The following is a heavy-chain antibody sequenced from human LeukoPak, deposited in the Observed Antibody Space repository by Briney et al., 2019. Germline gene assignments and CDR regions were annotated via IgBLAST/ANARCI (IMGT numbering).Heavy chain of an antibody. Sequence: PSETLSLTCAVYGGSFSGYYWSWIRQPPGKGLEWIGEIYHSGSTNYNPSLKSRVTISVDKSKNQFSLKLTSVTAADTAVYYCVGAVGRFDSWGQGTLVTVSS. CDR3: VGAVGRFDS. CDR2: IYHSGST. D-gene: IGHD1-26*01. J-gene: IGHJ4*02. V-gene: IGHV4-34*01. CDR1: GGSFSGYY.